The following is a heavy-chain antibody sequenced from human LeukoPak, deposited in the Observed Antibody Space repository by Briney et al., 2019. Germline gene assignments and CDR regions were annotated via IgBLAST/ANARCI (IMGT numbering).Heavy chain of an antibody. V-gene: IGHV3-48*01. CDR3: ATESVLHGSGST. D-gene: IGHD3-10*01. CDR1: GFPFSSYS. CDR2: ISSRATTI. J-gene: IGHJ4*02. Sequence: GGSMTLSCEACGFPFSSYSMNWLRQAPGKGLESISYISSRATTIYYAVSVKRTFTISRNNATHSLYLEMNSPRVETSYVDYCATESVLHGSGSTWGQGTLITVSS.